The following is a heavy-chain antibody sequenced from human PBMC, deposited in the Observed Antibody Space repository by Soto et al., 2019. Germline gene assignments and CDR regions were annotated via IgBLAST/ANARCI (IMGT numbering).Heavy chain of an antibody. V-gene: IGHV4-30-4*01. Sequence: LSLPCTVSGDSLSSGNKYWSWIRQPPGKGLEWIGYIFSSGTTYYNPSLKSRLTMSLDASQNQFSLKLNSLTDADTAVYFCASVTSPFDYYYAMDLWGQGTTVTV. CDR1: GDSLSSGNKY. J-gene: IGHJ6*01. CDR2: IFSSGTT. CDR3: ASVTSPFDYYYAMDL. D-gene: IGHD3-16*01.